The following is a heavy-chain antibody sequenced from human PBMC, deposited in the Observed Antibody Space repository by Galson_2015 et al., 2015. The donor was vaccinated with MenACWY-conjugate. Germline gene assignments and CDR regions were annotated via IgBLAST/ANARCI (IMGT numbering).Heavy chain of an antibody. CDR2: ISTYNGNT. Sequence: SVKVSCKAFGYTFTSYGISWVRQAPGQGLEWMGWISTYNGNTNYAQRLQGRVTMTTDTSTSTAYMELRSLRSDDTAVYYCARGPDSSGWQLYYYYGMDVWGQGTTVTVSS. CDR3: ARGPDSSGWQLYYYYGMDV. D-gene: IGHD6-19*01. J-gene: IGHJ6*02. CDR1: GYTFTSYG. V-gene: IGHV1-18*01.